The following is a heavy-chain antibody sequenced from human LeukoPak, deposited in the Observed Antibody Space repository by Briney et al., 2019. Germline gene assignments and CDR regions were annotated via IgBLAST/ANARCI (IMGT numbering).Heavy chain of an antibody. J-gene: IGHJ5*02. CDR3: ARVDLLWTGHYSANWFDP. CDR2: IIPIFGTA. V-gene: IGHV1-46*01. CDR1: GYTFTSYY. D-gene: IGHD3/OR15-3a*01. Sequence: GASVKVSCKASGYTFTSYYMHWVRQAPGQGLEWMGGIIPIFGTANYAQKFQGRVTMTTDTSTSTAYMEVRSLRSDDTAVYYCARVDLLWTGHYSANWFDPWGQGTPVTVSS.